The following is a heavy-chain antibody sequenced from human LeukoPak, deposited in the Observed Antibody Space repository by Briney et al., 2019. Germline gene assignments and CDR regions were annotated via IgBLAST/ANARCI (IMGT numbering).Heavy chain of an antibody. CDR3: ARDYVWGSYREYYFDY. Sequence: GASVKVSCKASGYTFTSYGISWVRQAPGQGLEWMGWISAYNGNTNYAQKLQGRVTMTTDTSTSKAYVELRSLRSDDTAVYYCARDYVWGSYREYYFDYWGQGTLVTVSS. CDR1: GYTFTSYG. D-gene: IGHD3-16*02. J-gene: IGHJ4*02. CDR2: ISAYNGNT. V-gene: IGHV1-18*01.